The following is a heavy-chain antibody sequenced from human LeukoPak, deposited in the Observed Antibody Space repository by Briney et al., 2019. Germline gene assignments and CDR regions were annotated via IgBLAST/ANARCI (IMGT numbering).Heavy chain of an antibody. V-gene: IGHV3-53*01. CDR3: ARDLVLGSGSLDY. CDR2: IYSGGST. J-gene: IGHJ4*02. CDR1: GFTVSSNY. D-gene: IGHD3-10*01. Sequence: GGSLRLSCAASGFTVSSNYMSWVRQAPGKGLEWVSVIYSGGSTYYADSVKGRFTISRDNGKNTLYLQMNSLTADDTAVYYCARDLVLGSGSLDYWGQGTLVTVSS.